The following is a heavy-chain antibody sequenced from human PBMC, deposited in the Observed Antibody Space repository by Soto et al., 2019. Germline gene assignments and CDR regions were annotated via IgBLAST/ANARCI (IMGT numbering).Heavy chain of an antibody. CDR1: GHSITSHY. V-gene: IGHV1-3*01. J-gene: IGHJ4*02. D-gene: IGHD2-15*01. CDR2: INAGNGNT. CDR3: ARGPGGPDGPGDY. Sequence: GASVKVSCKASGHSITSHYMHWVRQAPGQRLEWMGWINAGNGNTKYSQKFQGRVTITRDTSASTACMELSSLRSEDTALYYCARGPGGPDGPGDYWGQGTLVTVSS.